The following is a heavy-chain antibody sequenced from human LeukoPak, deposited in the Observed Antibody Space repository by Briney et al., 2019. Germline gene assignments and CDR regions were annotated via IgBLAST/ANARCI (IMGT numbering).Heavy chain of an antibody. Sequence: PGASVRVSCKASGYTFTGYYMHWVRQAPGQGLEWMGWINPNSGGTNYAQKFQGRVTMTRDTSISTAYMELSRLRSDDTAVYYCARAAWHYDSSGYYPNWFDPGGQGTLVTVSS. V-gene: IGHV1-2*02. D-gene: IGHD3-22*01. CDR2: INPNSGGT. CDR1: GYTFTGYY. CDR3: ARAAWHYDSSGYYPNWFDP. J-gene: IGHJ5*02.